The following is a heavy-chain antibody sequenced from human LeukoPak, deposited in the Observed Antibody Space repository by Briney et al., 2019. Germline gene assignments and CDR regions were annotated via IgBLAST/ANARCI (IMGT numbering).Heavy chain of an antibody. CDR1: GYTFTSYG. J-gene: IGHJ6*03. Sequence: GASVKVSCKASGYTFTSYGISWVRQAPGQGLEWMGWINTDTGKLTYAQGFTGRFVLSLGTSVTTAYLQISSLKAKDTAVYYCARGIGIGVVLMVHGNMDVWGKGTTVTVSS. CDR3: ARGIGIGVVLMVHGNMDV. D-gene: IGHD2-8*01. V-gene: IGHV7-4-1*02. CDR2: INTDTGKL.